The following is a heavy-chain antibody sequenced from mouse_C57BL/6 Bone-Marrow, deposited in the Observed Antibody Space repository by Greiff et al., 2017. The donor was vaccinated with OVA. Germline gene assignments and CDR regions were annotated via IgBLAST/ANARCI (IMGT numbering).Heavy chain of an antibody. Sequence: VQLQQSGAELVKPGASVKLSCKASGYTFTSYWMQWVKQRPGQGLEWIGEIDPSDSYTNYNQKFKGKATLTVDTASSTAYMQISSLTSEDSADYYCACYLFAYWGQGTLVTVSA. CDR3: ACYLFAY. V-gene: IGHV1-50*01. CDR2: IDPSDSYT. J-gene: IGHJ3*01. CDR1: GYTFTSYW.